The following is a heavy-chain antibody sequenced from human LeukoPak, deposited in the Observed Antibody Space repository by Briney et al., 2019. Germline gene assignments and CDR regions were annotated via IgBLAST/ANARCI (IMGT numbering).Heavy chain of an antibody. CDR3: AKDGGLWVSAHWGDS. V-gene: IGHV3-23*01. D-gene: IGHD7-27*01. Sequence: PGGSLRLSCGASGFIFRNYAMSWVRQAPGEGLEWVSGISDNGGGRYYADSVKGRFTISRDNSKNMLYLQMNSLRAEDTAVYYCAKDGGLWVSAHWGDSWGRGTLVTVSS. CDR2: ISDNGGGR. J-gene: IGHJ4*02. CDR1: GFIFRNYA.